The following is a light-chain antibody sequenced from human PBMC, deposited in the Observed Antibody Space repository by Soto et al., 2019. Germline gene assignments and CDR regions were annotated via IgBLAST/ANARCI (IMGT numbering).Light chain of an antibody. Sequence: EIVMTQSPATLSVSPGERATLSCRASQSVSSYLAWYQQKPGQAPRLLIYGTSARATGISARFSGSGSGTEFTLTIRSLQSEDFAVYFCQQYNLWPLTFGGGTKVEIK. CDR1: QSVSSY. CDR2: GTS. CDR3: QQYNLWPLT. V-gene: IGKV3-15*01. J-gene: IGKJ4*01.